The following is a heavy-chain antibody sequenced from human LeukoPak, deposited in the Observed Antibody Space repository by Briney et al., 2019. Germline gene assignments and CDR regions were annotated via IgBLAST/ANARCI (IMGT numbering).Heavy chain of an antibody. D-gene: IGHD3-10*01. V-gene: IGHV3-23*01. J-gene: IGHJ6*03. CDR1: GFTSRSYG. Sequence: GGTLRLSCAVSGFTSRSYGMSWVRQAPGKGLEWVSTISGSGGRTYYADSVKGRFTISRDNSKNTLSLQMNSLRAEDTAVYYCAKNLARFGGNYYYYYMDVWGKGTTVTISS. CDR3: AKNLARFGGNYYYYYMDV. CDR2: ISGSGGRT.